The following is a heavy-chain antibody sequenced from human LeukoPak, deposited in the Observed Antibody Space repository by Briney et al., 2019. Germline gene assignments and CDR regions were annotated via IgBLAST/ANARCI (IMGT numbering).Heavy chain of an antibody. CDR3: ARSRDAFDI. CDR1: GFTFSGYA. V-gene: IGHV3-21*01. J-gene: IGHJ3*02. CDR2: ISSSSNYI. Sequence: GGSLRLSCAASGFTFSGYAMSWVRQAPGKGLEWVSSISSSSNYIYYADSVKGRFTISRDNAKDSLYLLMNSLRAEDTAVYYCARSRDAFDIWGQGTMVTVSS.